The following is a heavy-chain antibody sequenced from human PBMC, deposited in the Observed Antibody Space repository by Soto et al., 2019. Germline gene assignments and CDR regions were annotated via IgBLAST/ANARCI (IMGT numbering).Heavy chain of an antibody. CDR1: GATLDTFINYG. V-gene: IGHV1-69*12. CDR2: IIPVFGAA. J-gene: IGHJ3*02. CDR3: AGGAATKILVLMYDALEI. Sequence: QVQLVQSGAEVKKPGSSVRVSCKASGATLDTFINYGITWVRQAPGQGLEWMGGIIPVFGAANHAQKFQGRVTISADESTRTGNMELSSLRSDDTAVYYCAGGAATKILVLMYDALEIWGQGTMVTVSS. D-gene: IGHD5-12*01.